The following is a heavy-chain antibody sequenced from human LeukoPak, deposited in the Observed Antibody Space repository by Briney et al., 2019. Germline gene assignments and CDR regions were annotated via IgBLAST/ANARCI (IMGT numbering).Heavy chain of an antibody. CDR1: GFTFSDYY. D-gene: IGHD3-22*01. V-gene: IGHV3-11*04. CDR2: ISSSGSTI. J-gene: IGHJ4*02. Sequence: GGSLRLSCAASGFTFSDYYMSWIRQAPGKGLEWVSYISSSGSTIYYADSVKGRFTISRDNAKNSLYLQMNSLRAEDTAVYYCARHGKVSYYYDSSGLQNDYWGQGTLVTVSS. CDR3: ARHGKVSYYYDSSGLQNDY.